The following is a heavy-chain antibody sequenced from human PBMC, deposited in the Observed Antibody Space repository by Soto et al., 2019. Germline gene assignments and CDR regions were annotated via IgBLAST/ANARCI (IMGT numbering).Heavy chain of an antibody. CDR1: GFIFSDYY. Sequence: PGGSLRLSCAASGFIFSDYYMTWIRQAPGKGLEWVSYITNNGNHTDYADSVKGRFTISRDNAENSLYLQMNSLRAEDTAVYYCVAGHWWLNPCGQGMLVTVSS. J-gene: IGHJ5*02. CDR2: ITNNGNHT. D-gene: IGHD1-1*01. V-gene: IGHV3-11*06. CDR3: VAGHWWLNP.